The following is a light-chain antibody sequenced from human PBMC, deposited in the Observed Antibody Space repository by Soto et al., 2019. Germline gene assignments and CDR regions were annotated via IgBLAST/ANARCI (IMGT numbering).Light chain of an antibody. CDR3: QQRTNWPWM. J-gene: IGKJ1*01. Sequence: DIVLTQSPATLSLTPGQGASLSCRASKSVGGDLVWYQQHPGQAPRLLIYDASNRATGIPPRFSGSGSGTDFTLTISSLEPEDFAVYYCQQRTNWPWMFGQGTKVEVK. V-gene: IGKV3-11*01. CDR1: KSVGGD. CDR2: DAS.